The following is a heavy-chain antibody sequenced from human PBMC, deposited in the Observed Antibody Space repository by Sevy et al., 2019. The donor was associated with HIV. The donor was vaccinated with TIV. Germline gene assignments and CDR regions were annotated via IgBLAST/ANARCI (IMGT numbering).Heavy chain of an antibody. Sequence: GGSLRLSCAASGFIFSNYNMNWVRQAPGKGLEWVSSISSSSSYIYYADSVKGRFTISRDNAKNSLYLQMSSLRAEDTAVDYCAGENYYDSTADRFDYWGHGTLVTVSS. CDR3: AGENYYDSTADRFDY. D-gene: IGHD3-22*01. CDR1: GFIFSNYN. CDR2: ISSSSSYI. J-gene: IGHJ4*01. V-gene: IGHV3-21*01.